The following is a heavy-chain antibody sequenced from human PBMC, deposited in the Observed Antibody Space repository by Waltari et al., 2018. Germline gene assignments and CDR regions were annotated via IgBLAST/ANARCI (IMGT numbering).Heavy chain of an antibody. J-gene: IGHJ4*02. CDR1: GYTLTELS. V-gene: IGHV1-24*01. D-gene: IGHD3-9*01. CDR3: ATDAPDVLRYFDWLDY. CDR2: FDPEDDET. Sequence: QVQLVQSGAEVKKPGASVKVSCKVSGYTLTELSMHWVRQAPGKGLEWMGGFDPEDDETIYAQKFQGRVTMTEDTATDTAYMELSSLRSEDTAVYYCATDAPDVLRYFDWLDYWGQGTLVTVSS.